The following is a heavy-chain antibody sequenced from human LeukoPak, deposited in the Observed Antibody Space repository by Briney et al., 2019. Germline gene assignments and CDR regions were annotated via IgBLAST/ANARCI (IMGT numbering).Heavy chain of an antibody. J-gene: IGHJ5*02. CDR3: ARQEYCSGASCYTWFDP. V-gene: IGHV5-51*01. D-gene: IGHD2-15*01. CDR2: IYPADSDI. CDR1: GYSINNYW. Sequence: GESLKISCKGSGYSINNYWVAWVRQMPGKGLEWMGIIYPADSDIRYSPSFQGQVTISADKSISTAYLQWNSLKASDTAMYYCARQEYCSGASCYTWFDPWGQGTLVTVSS.